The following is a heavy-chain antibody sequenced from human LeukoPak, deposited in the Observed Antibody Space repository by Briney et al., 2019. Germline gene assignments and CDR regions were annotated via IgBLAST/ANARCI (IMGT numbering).Heavy chain of an antibody. V-gene: IGHV3-11*04. CDR1: GFTFSDYY. CDR3: AKTHYYDSSGVPGDY. D-gene: IGHD3-22*01. Sequence: GGSLRLSCAASGFTFSDYYMSWIRQAPGKGLEWVSYISSTSSTIYYADSVKGRFTISRDNSKNTLYLQMSSLRAEDTAVYFCAKTHYYDSSGVPGDYWGQGTLVTVSS. J-gene: IGHJ4*02. CDR2: ISSTSSTI.